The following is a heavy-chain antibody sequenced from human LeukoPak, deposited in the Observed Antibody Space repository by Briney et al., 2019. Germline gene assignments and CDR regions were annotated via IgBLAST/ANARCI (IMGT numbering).Heavy chain of an antibody. J-gene: IGHJ4*02. V-gene: IGHV1-2*02. CDR3: ARVLGGYSGYDYGY. CDR1: GYTFTSYY. CDR2: INPNSGGT. Sequence: ASVKVSCKASGYTFTSYYMHWVRQAPGQGLEWMGIINPNSGGTNYAQKFQGRVTMTRDTSISTAYMELSRLRSDDTAVYYCARVLGGYSGYDYGYWGQGTLVTVSS. D-gene: IGHD5-12*01.